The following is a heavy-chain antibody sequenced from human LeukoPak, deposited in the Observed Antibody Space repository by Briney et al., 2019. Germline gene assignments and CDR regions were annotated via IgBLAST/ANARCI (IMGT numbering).Heavy chain of an antibody. CDR1: GFTFSHHG. V-gene: IGHV3-23*01. CDR3: AKPSRDFDSSGYSHFDY. CDR2: ISGPGSST. J-gene: IGHJ4*02. D-gene: IGHD3-22*01. Sequence: GGSLRLSCAASGFTFSHHGMSWVHQAPGKGLEWVSTISGPGSSTYSADSVKGRFTISRDNSKNTLYLQMHSLRAEDTAIYYCAKPSRDFDSSGYSHFDYWGQGTLVTVSS.